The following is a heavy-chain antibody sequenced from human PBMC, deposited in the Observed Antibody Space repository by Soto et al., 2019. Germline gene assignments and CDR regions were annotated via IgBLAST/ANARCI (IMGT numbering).Heavy chain of an antibody. CDR3: AREDFYGSGSYGY. Sequence: QVQLLQSGAEVKKPGASVKVSCKAPGYTFPSYNINWVRQATGKGLEWMGWMNPTSGNTGYAQKFQGRVTMSRDSSISTAYMELSSLRSEDTGVYYCAREDFYGSGSYGYWGQGTLVTVSS. CDR1: GYTFPSYN. D-gene: IGHD3-10*01. V-gene: IGHV1-8*01. J-gene: IGHJ4*02. CDR2: MNPTSGNT.